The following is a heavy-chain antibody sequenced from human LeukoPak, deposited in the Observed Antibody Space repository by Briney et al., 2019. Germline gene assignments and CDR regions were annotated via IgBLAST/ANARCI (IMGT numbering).Heavy chain of an antibody. CDR1: GGSFSGYY. D-gene: IGHD3-16*02. V-gene: IGHV4-34*01. Sequence: SETLSLTCAVYGGSFSGYYWSWIRQPPGQGLEWIGEINHSGSTNYNPSLKSRVTISVDTSKNQFSLKLSSVTAADTAVYYCARGRGYYDYVWGSYRPPDAFDIWGQGTMVTVSS. CDR2: INHSGST. J-gene: IGHJ3*02. CDR3: ARGRGYYDYVWGSYRPPDAFDI.